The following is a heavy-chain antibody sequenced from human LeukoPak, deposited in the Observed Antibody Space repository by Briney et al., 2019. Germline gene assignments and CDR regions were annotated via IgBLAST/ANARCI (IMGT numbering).Heavy chain of an antibody. CDR2: NSIHNGIT. CDR3: ARDHHYYDSTCYFGY. V-gene: IGHV1-18*01. Sequence: ASVKVSCKASGYTXANYGISWVRQAPGHGLEWMGGNSIHNGITRYAQKFQGRVTVTTDTSTSTDYMELRSLTSDDTAVYYCARDHHYYDSTCYFGYWGQGTLVTVSS. CDR1: GYTXANYG. J-gene: IGHJ4*02. D-gene: IGHD3-22*01.